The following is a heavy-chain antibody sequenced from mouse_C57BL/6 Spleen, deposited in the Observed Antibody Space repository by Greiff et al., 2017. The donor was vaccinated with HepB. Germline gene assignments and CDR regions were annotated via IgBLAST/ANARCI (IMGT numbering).Heavy chain of an antibody. V-gene: IGHV1-18*01. D-gene: IGHD2-12*01. CDR3: ARRHDGPWFAY. CDR1: GYTFTDYN. Sequence: VQLKQSGPELVKPGASVKIPCKASGYTFTDYNMDWVKQSHGKSLEWIGDINPNNGGTIYNQKFKGKATLTVDKSSSTAYMELRSLTSEDTAVYYCARRHDGPWFAYWGQGTLVTVSA. J-gene: IGHJ3*01. CDR2: INPNNGGT.